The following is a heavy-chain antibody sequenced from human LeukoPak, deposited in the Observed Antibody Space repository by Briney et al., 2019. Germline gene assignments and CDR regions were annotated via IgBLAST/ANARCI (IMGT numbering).Heavy chain of an antibody. D-gene: IGHD1-26*01. CDR3: ARDGQWELLELWFDT. CDR1: GYTFTGYY. V-gene: IGHV1-2*02. Sequence: ASVKVSCKASGYTFTGYYMHWVRQAPGQGLEWMGWINPNSGGTNYAQKFQGRVTMTRDTSISTAYMELSRLRSDDTAVYYCARDGQWELLELWFDTWGQGTLVTVSS. J-gene: IGHJ5*02. CDR2: INPNSGGT.